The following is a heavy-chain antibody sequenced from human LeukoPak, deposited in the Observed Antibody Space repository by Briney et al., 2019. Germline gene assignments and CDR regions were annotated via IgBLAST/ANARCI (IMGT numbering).Heavy chain of an antibody. D-gene: IGHD3-9*01. CDR1: GYTFTSYG. CDR3: ARWGVGYDILTGYLDY. Sequence: GASVKVSCKASGYTFTSYGISWVRQAPGQGLEWMGWISAYNGNTNYAQKLQGRDTMTTDTSTSTAYMELRSLRSDDTAVYYCARWGVGYDILTGYLDYWGQGTLVTVSS. CDR2: ISAYNGNT. V-gene: IGHV1-18*01. J-gene: IGHJ4*02.